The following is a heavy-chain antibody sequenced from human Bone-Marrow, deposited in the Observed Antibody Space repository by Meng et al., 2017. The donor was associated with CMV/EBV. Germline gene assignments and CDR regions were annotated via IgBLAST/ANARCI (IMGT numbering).Heavy chain of an antibody. J-gene: IGHJ4*02. D-gene: IGHD2-15*01. CDR1: GYTFTGYY. Sequence: QGALVQSGLEVNEPGASVKVSCKASGYTFTGYYMHWVRQAPGQGLEWMGWINPNSGGTNYAQKFQGRVTMTRDTSISTAYMELSRLRSDDTAVYYCARDLGGYCSGGSCLWGQGTLVTVSS. CDR3: ARDLGGYCSGGSCL. CDR2: INPNSGGT. V-gene: IGHV1-2*02.